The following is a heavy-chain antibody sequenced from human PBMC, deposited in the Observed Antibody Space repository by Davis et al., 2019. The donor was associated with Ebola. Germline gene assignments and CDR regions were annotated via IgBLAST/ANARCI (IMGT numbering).Heavy chain of an antibody. J-gene: IGHJ4*02. D-gene: IGHD3-10*01. Sequence: PGGSLRLSCAASGFTVSNNYMSWVRQAPGKGLEWVSLIHSGGSRYYADSVKGRFIISRDNSNNVLYLHMNSLQTEDTAVYYCQTTSLSLIGPGRRNFDHWGQGTLVTVSS. CDR2: IHSGGSR. V-gene: IGHV3-53*01. CDR3: QTTSLSLIGPGRRNFDH. CDR1: GFTVSNNY.